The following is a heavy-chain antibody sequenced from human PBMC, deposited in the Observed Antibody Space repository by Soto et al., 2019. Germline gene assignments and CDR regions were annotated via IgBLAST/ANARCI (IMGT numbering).Heavy chain of an antibody. CDR1: GGSISSYY. CDR2: IYYSGST. CDR3: ARLMTTVTYFDY. V-gene: IGHV4-59*08. Sequence: SETLSLTCTVSGGSISSYYWSWIRQPPGKGLEWIGYIYYSGSTNYNPSLKSRVTISVDTSKNQFSLKLSSVTAADTAVYYCARLMTTVTYFDYWGQGTLVTVS. J-gene: IGHJ4*02. D-gene: IGHD4-17*01.